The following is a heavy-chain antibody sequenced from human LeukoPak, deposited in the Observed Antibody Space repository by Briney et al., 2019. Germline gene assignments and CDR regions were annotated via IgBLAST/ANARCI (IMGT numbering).Heavy chain of an antibody. D-gene: IGHD6-19*01. CDR3: ARDLVGGWPADY. CDR1: GFTFSSYG. CDR2: IWYGGSNK. V-gene: IGHV3-33*01. J-gene: IGHJ4*02. Sequence: GGSLRLSCAASGFTFSSYGMHWVRQAPGKGLEWVAVIWYGGSNKYYADSVKGRFTISRDNSKNTLYLQMNSLRAEDTAVYYCARDLVGGWPADYWGQGTLVTVSS.